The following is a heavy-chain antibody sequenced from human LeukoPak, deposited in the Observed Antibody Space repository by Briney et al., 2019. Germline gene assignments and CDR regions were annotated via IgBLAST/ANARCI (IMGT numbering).Heavy chain of an antibody. J-gene: IGHJ4*02. CDR3: AKDQENSSGWYTDY. Sequence: PGGSLRLSCAASGFIFSSYWMHWVRQAPGKGLEWVSFINSDSVYIYYADSVKGRFTISRDNSKNTLYLQMNSLRAEDTAVYYCAKDQENSSGWYTDYWGQGTLVIVSS. V-gene: IGHV3-21*01. CDR1: GFIFSSYW. D-gene: IGHD6-19*01. CDR2: INSDSVYI.